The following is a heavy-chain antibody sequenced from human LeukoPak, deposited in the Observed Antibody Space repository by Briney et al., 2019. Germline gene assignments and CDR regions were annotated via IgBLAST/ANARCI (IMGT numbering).Heavy chain of an antibody. CDR1: GYSFSSYW. J-gene: IGHJ4*02. D-gene: IGHD6-19*01. Sequence: GESLKISCKGSGYSFSSYWIGWVRQMPGKGLEWMGIIYPGDSDTRYSPSFQGQVTISADKSISTAYLQWSSLTASDTAMYYCARHRPYSSGWRHFDYWGQGTLVTVSS. V-gene: IGHV5-51*01. CDR2: IYPGDSDT. CDR3: ARHRPYSSGWRHFDY.